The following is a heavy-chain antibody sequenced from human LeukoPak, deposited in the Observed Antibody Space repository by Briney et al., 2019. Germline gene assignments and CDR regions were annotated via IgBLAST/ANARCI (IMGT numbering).Heavy chain of an antibody. D-gene: IGHD3-3*01. CDR2: INWNGGST. Sequence: TGGSLRLSCAASGFTFDDYGMSWVRQAPGKGLEWVSGINWNGGSTGYADSVKGRFTISRDNAKNSLYLQMNSLRAEDTALYYCARAHYDFWSGYYNWFDPWGQGTLVTVSS. CDR1: GFTFDDYG. CDR3: ARAHYDFWSGYYNWFDP. V-gene: IGHV3-20*04. J-gene: IGHJ5*02.